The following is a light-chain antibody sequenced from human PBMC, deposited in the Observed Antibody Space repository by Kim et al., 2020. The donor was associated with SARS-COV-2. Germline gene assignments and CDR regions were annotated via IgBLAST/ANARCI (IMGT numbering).Light chain of an antibody. CDR3: QKYNSAPST. Sequence: DIQLTQSPSSLSASIGDRVTITCRASQDIANSLAWYQQKPGKVPQVLIYAASTLQSGVPSRFSGSGSGTEFTLTIGSLQTEDVATYYCQKYNSAPSTFSPGTKVEIK. CDR1: QDIANS. J-gene: IGKJ1*01. CDR2: AAS. V-gene: IGKV1-27*01.